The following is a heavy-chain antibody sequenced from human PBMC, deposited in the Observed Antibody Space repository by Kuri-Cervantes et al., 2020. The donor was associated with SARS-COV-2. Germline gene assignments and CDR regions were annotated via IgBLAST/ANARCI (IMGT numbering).Heavy chain of an antibody. CDR1: GFTFSSYA. CDR2: ISYDGSNK. J-gene: IGHJ4*02. V-gene: IGHV3-30-3*01. CDR3: AREASSGWYGLSQYYFDY. D-gene: IGHD6-19*01. Sequence: GGSLRLSCAASGFTFSSYAMHWVRQAPGKGLEWVAVISYDGSNKYYADSVKGRFTISRDNSKNTLYLQTNSLRAEDTAVYYCAREASSGWYGLSQYYFDYWGQGTLVTVSS.